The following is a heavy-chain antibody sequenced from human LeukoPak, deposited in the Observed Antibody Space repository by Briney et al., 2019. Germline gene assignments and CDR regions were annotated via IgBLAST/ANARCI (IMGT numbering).Heavy chain of an antibody. CDR1: GFTFSRHG. CDR3: AKGSFYCSTNTCPQYYYYMDV. V-gene: IGHV3-30*02. Sequence: AGGSLRLSCVASGFTFSRHGMHWVRQAPGKGLEWVALVRYDGSDKYYAESVKGRFTISRDNSENTLYLQMSSLRDEDTAVYYCAKGSFYCSTNTCPQYYYYMDVWGKGITVTVSS. J-gene: IGHJ6*03. CDR2: VRYDGSDK. D-gene: IGHD2-2*01.